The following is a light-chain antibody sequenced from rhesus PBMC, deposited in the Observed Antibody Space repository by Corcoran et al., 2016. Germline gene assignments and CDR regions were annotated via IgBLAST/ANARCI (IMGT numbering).Light chain of an antibody. V-gene: IGKV1-38*01. CDR3: QQRNSYPLT. CDR1: HGISSY. CDR2: DAS. Sequence: DIQLTQSPSSLSASVGDRVTITCRASHGISSYLAWYQQKSGKAPKLLIYDASNLQSGVPSRFLGSGSGTEFTLTISSLQPEDFATYYCQQRNSYPLTFGGGTKVEIK. J-gene: IGKJ4*01.